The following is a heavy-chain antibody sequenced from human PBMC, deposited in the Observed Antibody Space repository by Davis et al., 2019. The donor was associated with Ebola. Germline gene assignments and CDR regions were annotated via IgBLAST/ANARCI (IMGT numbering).Heavy chain of an antibody. J-gene: IGHJ4*02. CDR3: ARETYYYDSSGYHRGAWDY. V-gene: IGHV4-59*01. CDR1: GFTFDDYA. D-gene: IGHD3-22*01. Sequence: MPGGSLRLSCAASGFTFDDYAMHWVRQPPGKGLEWIGYIYYSGSTNYNPSLKSRVTISVDTSKNQFSLKLSSVTAADTAVYYCARETYYYDSSGYHRGAWDYWGQGTLVTVSS. CDR2: IYYSGST.